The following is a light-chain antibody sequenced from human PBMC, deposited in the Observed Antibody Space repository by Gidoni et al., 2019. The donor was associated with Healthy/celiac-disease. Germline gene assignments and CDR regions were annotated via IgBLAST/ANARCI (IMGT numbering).Light chain of an antibody. CDR3: AAWDDSLTGPS. Sequence: QSVLTKPPAASGTPGQGVTISCSGSRSNIGSNTVNWYKQLPGAAPKLPIYSNTQRPSGVPDRFSVSKSGTSASLAISWLQSEDEAAYYCAAWDDSLTGPSFGTGTKVTVL. CDR2: SNT. V-gene: IGLV1-44*01. CDR1: RSNIGSNT. J-gene: IGLJ1*01.